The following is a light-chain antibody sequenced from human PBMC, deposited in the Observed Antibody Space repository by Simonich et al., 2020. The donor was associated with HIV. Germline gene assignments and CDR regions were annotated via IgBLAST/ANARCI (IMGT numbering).Light chain of an antibody. V-gene: IGLV5-45*01. CDR1: SGINVGTYR. CDR2: YKSDSDK. J-gene: IGLJ3*02. Sequence: QAVLTQPASLSASPGASASLTCTLRSGINVGTYRMYWYQQKPGSPPQYLLGYKSDSDKQQVAGVPSRFSGSKDVSANAGILLISGLQSEDEADYYCMIWHSSSWVFGGGTKLTVL. CDR3: MIWHSSSWV.